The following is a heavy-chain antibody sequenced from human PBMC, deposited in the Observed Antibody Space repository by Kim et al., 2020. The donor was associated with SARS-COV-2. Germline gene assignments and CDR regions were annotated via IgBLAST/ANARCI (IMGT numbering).Heavy chain of an antibody. CDR1: GFTFSDYY. D-gene: IGHD3-16*02. CDR3: ARDPARLRLGELSTDWYFDL. J-gene: IGHJ2*01. V-gene: IGHV3-11*01. CDR2: ISSSGSTI. Sequence: GGSLRLSCAASGFTFSDYYMSWIRQAPGKGLEWVSYISSSGSTIYYADSVKGRFTISRDNAKNSLYLQMNSLRAEDTAVYYCARDPARLRLGELSTDWYFDLWGRGTLVTVSS.